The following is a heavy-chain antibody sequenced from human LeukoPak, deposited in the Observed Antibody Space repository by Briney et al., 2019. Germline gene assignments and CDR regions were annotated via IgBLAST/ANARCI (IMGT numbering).Heavy chain of an antibody. D-gene: IGHD3-3*01. CDR3: ARSYDFWNGDYYYYMDV. CDR1: GFTFSSYA. V-gene: IGHV3-23*01. Sequence: GGSLRLSCAASGFTFSSYAMSWVRQAPGKGLEWVSAISGSGGSTYYADPVKGRFTISRDNSKNTLYLQMNSLRAEDTAVYYCARSYDFWNGDYYYYMDVWGKGTTVTVSS. CDR2: ISGSGGST. J-gene: IGHJ6*03.